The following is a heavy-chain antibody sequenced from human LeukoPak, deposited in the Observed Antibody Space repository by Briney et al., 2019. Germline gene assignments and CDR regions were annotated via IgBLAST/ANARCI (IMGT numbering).Heavy chain of an antibody. V-gene: IGHV3-33*08. CDR1: GFTFSSYG. D-gene: IGHD3-22*01. J-gene: IGHJ2*01. CDR3: ARDGSYYDSSGYYPPWYFDL. CDR2: IWYDGSKK. Sequence: PGGSLRLSCAASGFTFSSYGMHWVRQAPGKGLEWVAVIWYDGSKKYFADSVKGRFTISRDNSKHTLYLQMNSLRAEDTAVYYCARDGSYYDSSGYYPPWYFDLWGRGTLVTVSS.